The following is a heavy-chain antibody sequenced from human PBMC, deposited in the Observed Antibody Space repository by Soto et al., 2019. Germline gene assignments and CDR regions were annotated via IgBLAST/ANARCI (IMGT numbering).Heavy chain of an antibody. CDR2: INAGNGNT. CDR1: GYTFTSYA. V-gene: IGHV1-3*01. J-gene: IGHJ3*02. D-gene: IGHD1-26*01. Sequence: ASVKVSCKASGYTFTSYAMHWVRQAPGQRLEWMGWINAGNGNTKYSQKFQGRVTITRDTSASTAYMELSSLRSEDTAVYYCARALVGVTARAFDIWGQGTMVTVS. CDR3: ARALVGVTARAFDI.